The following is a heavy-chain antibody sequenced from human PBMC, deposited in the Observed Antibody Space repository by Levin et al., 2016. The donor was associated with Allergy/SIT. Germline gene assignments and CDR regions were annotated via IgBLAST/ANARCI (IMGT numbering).Heavy chain of an antibody. V-gene: IGHV4-59*12. CDR2: IYSSGST. CDR1: GGSITSYF. CDR3: ARGRRGVYLNWFDP. Sequence: SETLSLTCTVSGGSITSYFWSWIRQPPGKGLEWIGYIYSSGSTNYNPSLKSRVTISVDTSKNQFSLKLSSVTAADTAVYYCARGRRGVYLNWFDPWGQGTLVTVSS. D-gene: IGHD1-14*01. J-gene: IGHJ5*02.